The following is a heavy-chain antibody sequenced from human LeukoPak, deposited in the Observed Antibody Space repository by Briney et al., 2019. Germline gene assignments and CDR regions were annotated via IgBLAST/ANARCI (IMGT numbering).Heavy chain of an antibody. V-gene: IGHV4-59*01. CDR2: IYYSGST. D-gene: IGHD3-10*01. CDR3: ARDHYYGSGSYQENWFDP. Sequence: SETLSLTCTVSGGSISSYYWSWIRQPPGKGLEWIGYIYYSGSTNHNPSLKSRVTISVDTSKNQFSLKLSSVTAADTAVYYCARDHYYGSGSYQENWFDPWGQGTLVTVSS. CDR1: GGSISSYY. J-gene: IGHJ5*02.